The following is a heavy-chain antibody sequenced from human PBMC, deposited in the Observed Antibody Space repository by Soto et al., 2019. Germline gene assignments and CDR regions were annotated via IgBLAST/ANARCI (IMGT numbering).Heavy chain of an antibody. CDR2: IGPESGAT. Sequence: ASVKVSCKTSGYTFTGHYIHWVRQAPQQGPEWVGEIGPESGATRYAQKFRGRVTMTMDTSITTVYMELKNLSPDDTAVYYCGRGRSGQIVVFYWGQGTPLTVSS. CDR3: GRGRSGQIVVFY. D-gene: IGHD3-22*01. CDR1: GYTFTGHY. V-gene: IGHV1-2*02. J-gene: IGHJ4*02.